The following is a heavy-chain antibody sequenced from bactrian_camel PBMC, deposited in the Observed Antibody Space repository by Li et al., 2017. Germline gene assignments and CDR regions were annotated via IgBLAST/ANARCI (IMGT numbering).Heavy chain of an antibody. CDR2: IRRDGDE. V-gene: IGHV3S31*01. Sequence: VQLVESGGGSVQAGGSLRLSCTQSGYISSRHCMGWFRQAPGKAREGIAGIRRDGDEYYAGSVKGRFTISKDSKNTFYLQMNQLKPEDTAMYYCAASRWVTWARELLESDFHFWGQGTQVTVS. D-gene: IGHD1*01. CDR3: AASRWVTWARELLESDFHF. CDR1: GYISSRHC. J-gene: IGHJ6*01.